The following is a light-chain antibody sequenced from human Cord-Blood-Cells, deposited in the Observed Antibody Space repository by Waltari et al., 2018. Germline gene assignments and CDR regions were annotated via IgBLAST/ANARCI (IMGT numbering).Light chain of an antibody. CDR2: YAS. V-gene: IGKV1-5*01. CDR3: QQYKSYLLT. J-gene: IGKJ4*01. Sequence: DIQMTQSPSTLSASVGDGVTITRRPSQSITSWLVWYLQKPGKAPKLLIYYASSLESGVPSRFSGSGSGTEFTLNISSLQPDDFATYYCQQYKSYLLTFGGGTKVEIK. CDR1: QSITSW.